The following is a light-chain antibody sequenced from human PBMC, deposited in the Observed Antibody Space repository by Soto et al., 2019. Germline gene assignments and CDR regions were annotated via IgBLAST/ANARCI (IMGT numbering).Light chain of an antibody. J-gene: IGKJ4*01. V-gene: IGKV1-39*01. Sequence: DIQMTQSPSSLSASVGDRVTITCRASQTIGRHLNWYQQKPGKAPKLLIYAASSLESGVPSRFSGSGSGTDFTLIISSLQPEDFATYYCQQGHRTLFTFGGGTKVEIK. CDR3: QQGHRTLFT. CDR1: QTIGRH. CDR2: AAS.